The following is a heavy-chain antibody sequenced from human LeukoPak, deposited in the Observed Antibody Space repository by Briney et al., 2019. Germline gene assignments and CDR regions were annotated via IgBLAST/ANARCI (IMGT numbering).Heavy chain of an antibody. CDR1: GYTFTGYY. Sequence: ASVKVSCKASGYTFTGYYMHWVRQAPGQGLKWMGWINPNSGGTNYAQKFQGRATMTRDTSISTAYMELSRLRSDDTAVYYCARPRYCSSTSCLNWFDPWGQGTLVTVSS. V-gene: IGHV1-2*02. CDR2: INPNSGGT. D-gene: IGHD2-2*01. J-gene: IGHJ5*02. CDR3: ARPRYCSSTSCLNWFDP.